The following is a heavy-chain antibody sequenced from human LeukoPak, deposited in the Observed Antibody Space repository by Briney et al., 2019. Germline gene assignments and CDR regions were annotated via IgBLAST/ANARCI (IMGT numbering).Heavy chain of an antibody. CDR2: IIPIFGTA. J-gene: IGHJ5*02. CDR3: ARPYCSSTSCYDWFDP. Sequence: ASVKVSCKASGGTFSSYAISWVQQAPGQGLEWMGGIIPIFGTANYAQKFQGRVTITADESTSTAYMELSSLRSEDTAVYYCARPYCSSTSCYDWFDPWGQGTLVTVSS. CDR1: GGTFSSYA. V-gene: IGHV1-69*13. D-gene: IGHD2-2*01.